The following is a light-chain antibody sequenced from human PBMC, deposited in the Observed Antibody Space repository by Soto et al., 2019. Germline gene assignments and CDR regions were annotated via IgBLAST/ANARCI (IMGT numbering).Light chain of an antibody. V-gene: IGKV1-9*01. CDR2: AAS. CDR1: QGMSRY. CDR3: RHPYSYPLT. Sequence: DIRLSQSPSFLAASVGDRGAISCRASQGMSRYWSWYQGKPGKAPKILIYAASTLQTGVPSRFSGSAPRTDFTLPTRSLQPEAFAPYSCRHPYSYPLTFGGGTKVDIK. J-gene: IGKJ4*01.